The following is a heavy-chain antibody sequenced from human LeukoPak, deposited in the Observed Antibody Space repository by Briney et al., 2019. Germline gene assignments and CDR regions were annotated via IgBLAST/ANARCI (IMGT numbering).Heavy chain of an antibody. V-gene: IGHV1-69*05. CDR1: GGTFSNYA. Sequence: ASVKVSCKASGGTFSNYAISWVRQAPGQGLERMGRIIPMFGTTNYAQKFQGRVTITTDESTSTAYMEVSSLRIEDTAVYYCASVTVTTWAPDGHMDVWGKGTTVTVSS. J-gene: IGHJ6*03. CDR3: ASVTVTTWAPDGHMDV. CDR2: IIPMFGTT. D-gene: IGHD4-11*01.